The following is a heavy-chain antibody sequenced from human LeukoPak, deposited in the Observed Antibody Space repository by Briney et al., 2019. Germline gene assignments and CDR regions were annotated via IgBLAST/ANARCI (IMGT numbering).Heavy chain of an antibody. CDR2: INTNTGNP. V-gene: IGHV7-4-1*02. J-gene: IGHJ4*02. CDR3: ARAKSQYYFDY. Sequence: GASVKVSCKASGYTFTDYYMHWVRQAPGQGLEWMGWINTNTGNPTYAQGFTGRFVFSLDTSVSTAYLQISSLKAEDTAVYYCARAKSQYYFDYWGQGTLVTVSS. CDR1: GYTFTDYY.